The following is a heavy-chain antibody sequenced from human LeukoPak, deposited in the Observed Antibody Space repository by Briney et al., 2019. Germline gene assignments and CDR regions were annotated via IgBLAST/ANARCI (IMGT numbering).Heavy chain of an antibody. Sequence: GASVKVSCKASGYTFTSYYMHWVRQALGQGLEGMGIINPSGGSTSYTEKFQGRVTMTRDMSTSTVYMELSSLRSEDTAVYYCARGGSGWGYWGQGTLVTVSS. CDR3: ARGGSGWGY. D-gene: IGHD5-12*01. CDR1: GYTFTSYY. V-gene: IGHV1-46*01. CDR2: INPSGGST. J-gene: IGHJ4*02.